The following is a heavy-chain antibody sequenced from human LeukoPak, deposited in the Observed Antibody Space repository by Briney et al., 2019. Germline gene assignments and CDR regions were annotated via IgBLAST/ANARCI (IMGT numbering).Heavy chain of an antibody. Sequence: GGSLRLSCAASGFTFSSYEMNWVRQAPGKGLEWVSYISSTSSTIYYADSVKGRFTVSRDNTKNSLYLHMNTLRAADTAVYYCASMINSGEQVADWFDPWGQGTLVTVSS. CDR3: ASMINSGEQVADWFDP. J-gene: IGHJ5*02. V-gene: IGHV3-48*01. CDR2: ISSTSSTI. CDR1: GFTFSSYE. D-gene: IGHD1/OR15-1a*01.